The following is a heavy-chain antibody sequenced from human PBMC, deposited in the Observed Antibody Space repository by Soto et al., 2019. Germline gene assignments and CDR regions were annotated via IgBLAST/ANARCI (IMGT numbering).Heavy chain of an antibody. J-gene: IGHJ6*02. D-gene: IGHD2-21*02. CDR3: ARGGNSESYYYYGMDV. CDR2: IYYSGST. Sequence: SETLSLTCTVSGGSISSSSYYWGWIRQPPGKGLEWIGSIYYSGSTYYNPSLKSRVTISVDTPKNQFSLKLSSVTAADTAVYYCARGGNSESYYYYGMDVWGQGTTVTVSS. CDR1: GGSISSSSYY. V-gene: IGHV4-39*01.